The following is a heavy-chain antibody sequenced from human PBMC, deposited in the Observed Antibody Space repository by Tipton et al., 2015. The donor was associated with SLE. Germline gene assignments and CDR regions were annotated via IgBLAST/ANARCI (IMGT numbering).Heavy chain of an antibody. J-gene: IGHJ4*02. CDR1: GGSISSYY. CDR2: IYTSGST. D-gene: IGHD2-15*01. CDR3: ARHSCSGGSCLDY. Sequence: TLSLTCTVSGGSISSYYWSWIRQPPGKGLEWIGYIYTSGSTNYNPSLKSRVPISVDTSKNQFSLKLSSMTAADTAVYYCARHSCSGGSCLDYWGQGTLVTVSS. V-gene: IGHV4-4*08.